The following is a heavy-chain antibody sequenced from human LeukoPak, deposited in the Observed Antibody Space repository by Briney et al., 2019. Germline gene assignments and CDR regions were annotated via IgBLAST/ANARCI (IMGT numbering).Heavy chain of an antibody. V-gene: IGHV3-30-3*01. CDR1: GFTFSSYA. Sequence: GGSLRLPCAASGFTFSSYAMHWVRQAPGKGLEWVAVISYDGSNKYYADSVKGRFTISRDNSKNTLYLQMNSLRAEDTAVYYCARGSSSWYEADYYYGMDVWGQGTTVTVSS. CDR2: ISYDGSNK. J-gene: IGHJ6*02. D-gene: IGHD6-13*01. CDR3: ARGSSSWYEADYYYGMDV.